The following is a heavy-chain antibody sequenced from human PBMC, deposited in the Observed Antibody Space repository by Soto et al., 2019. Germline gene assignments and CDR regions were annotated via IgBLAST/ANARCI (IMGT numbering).Heavy chain of an antibody. V-gene: IGHV4-59*01. J-gene: IGHJ5*02. CDR1: GGSTSSYY. Sequence: SETLSLTYTVSGGSTSSYYWSWIRQPPGKGLEWIGYIYYSGSTNYNPSLKSRVTISVDTSKNQFSLKLSSVTAADTAVYYCARDQHDYGDYYWFDPWGQGTLVTVSS. D-gene: IGHD4-17*01. CDR2: IYYSGST. CDR3: ARDQHDYGDYYWFDP.